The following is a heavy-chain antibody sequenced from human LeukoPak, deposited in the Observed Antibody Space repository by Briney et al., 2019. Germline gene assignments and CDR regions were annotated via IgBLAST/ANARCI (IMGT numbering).Heavy chain of an antibody. CDR1: GYXFTTYW. J-gene: IGHJ3*02. CDR2: IYSGDSDA. V-gene: IGHV5-51*01. D-gene: IGHD2-21*02. CDR3: ARQGRIVVVTTTHDAFDI. Sequence: GEALKISCTGSGYXFTTYWICWVRQMPGKGLEWMGIIYSGDSDARYSPSFQGQVTISVDKSISTAYLQWSSLNASDTAMYYCARQGRIVVVTTTHDAFDIWGQGTMVTVSS.